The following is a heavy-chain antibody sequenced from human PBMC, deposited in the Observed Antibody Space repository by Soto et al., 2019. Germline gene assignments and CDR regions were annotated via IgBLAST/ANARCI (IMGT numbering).Heavy chain of an antibody. Sequence: GGSLRLSCAASGFTFSSYSMNWVRQAPGKGLEWVLSISSSSSYIYYADSVKGRFTISRDNAKNSLYLQMNSLRAEDTAVYYCARESGIAAAGTCYFDYWGEGTLVTVSS. V-gene: IGHV3-21*01. CDR1: GFTFSSYS. D-gene: IGHD6-13*01. CDR2: ISSSSSYI. CDR3: ARESGIAAAGTCYFDY. J-gene: IGHJ4*02.